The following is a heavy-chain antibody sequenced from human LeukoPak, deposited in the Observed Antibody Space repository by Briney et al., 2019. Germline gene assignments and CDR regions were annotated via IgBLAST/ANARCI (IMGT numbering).Heavy chain of an antibody. Sequence: SETLSLTCTVSGGSISSYYWSWIRQPAGKGLEWIGRIYTSGSTNYNPSLKSRVTISVDKSKNQFSLTLSSVTAADTAVYYCARDRYGAIDAFDIWGQGTMVTVSS. J-gene: IGHJ3*02. D-gene: IGHD4-17*01. CDR1: GGSISSYY. CDR2: IYTSGST. V-gene: IGHV4-4*07. CDR3: ARDRYGAIDAFDI.